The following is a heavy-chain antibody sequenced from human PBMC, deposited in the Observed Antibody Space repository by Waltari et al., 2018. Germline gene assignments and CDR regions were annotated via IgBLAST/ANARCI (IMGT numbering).Heavy chain of an antibody. D-gene: IGHD6-13*01. CDR1: GYSISSGYY. CDR2: IYHSGST. Sequence: QVQLQESGPGLVKPSETLSLTCAVSGYSISSGYYWGWIRQPPGKGLEWIGSIYHSGSTYYNPSLKSRVTISVDTSKNQYSRKLSSVTAADTAVYYCARHSWEQQPDYWGQGTLVTVSS. V-gene: IGHV4-38-2*01. J-gene: IGHJ4*02. CDR3: ARHSWEQQPDY.